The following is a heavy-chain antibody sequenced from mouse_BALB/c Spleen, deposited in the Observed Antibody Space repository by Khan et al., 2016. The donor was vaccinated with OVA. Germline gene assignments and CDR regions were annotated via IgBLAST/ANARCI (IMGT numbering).Heavy chain of an antibody. CDR3: ARSGYDFFAY. J-gene: IGHJ3*01. V-gene: IGHV1S136*01. CDR2: ISPNSDGS. D-gene: IGHD2-14*01. CDR1: GYTFTSYV. Sequence: VQLKQSGPELVKPGASVKMSCKASGYTFTSYVMHWVKQKPGQGLEWIGYISPNSDGSKYNEKFRGKATLTSDKSSSTAYMELSSLTSEDSAVYFCARSGYDFFAYWGQGTLVTVSA.